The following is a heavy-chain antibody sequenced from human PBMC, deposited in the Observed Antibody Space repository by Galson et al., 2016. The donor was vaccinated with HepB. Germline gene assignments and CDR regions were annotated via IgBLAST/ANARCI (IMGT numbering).Heavy chain of an antibody. Sequence: SVKVSCKAFGYTFNSYDINWVRQATGQGLEWMGWMNPNSGDTGYAQKFQGRVTMTRNTSISTVYMELSSLRSEDTAVYYCAKSGFWSGSYRYYYGMDVWGQGTLVTVSS. CDR3: AKSGFWSGSYRYYYGMDV. J-gene: IGHJ6*02. CDR1: GYTFNSYD. D-gene: IGHD3-3*01. CDR2: MNPNSGDT. V-gene: IGHV1-8*01.